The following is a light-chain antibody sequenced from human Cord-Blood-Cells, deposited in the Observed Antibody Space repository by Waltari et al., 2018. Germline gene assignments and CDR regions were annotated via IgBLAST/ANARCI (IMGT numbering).Light chain of an antibody. V-gene: IGKV1-33*01. Sequence: DIQMTQSPSSLSASVGDRVTITCQASQDISNYLNWYQQKQGKAPKLLIYDASKLETGVPSRFRGSGSGTDFTFTISSLQPEDIATYYCQQYDNLPPLTFGGGTKVEIK. CDR1: QDISNY. J-gene: IGKJ4*01. CDR2: DAS. CDR3: QQYDNLPPLT.